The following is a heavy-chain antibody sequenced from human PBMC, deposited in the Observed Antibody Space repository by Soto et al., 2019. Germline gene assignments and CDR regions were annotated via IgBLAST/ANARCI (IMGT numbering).Heavy chain of an antibody. CDR2: IYGVDDR. CDR3: AHRHYYGSGHLGMDV. D-gene: IGHD3-10*01. Sequence: QITLKESGPTLVKPTQTLTLTCTFSGFSLTDSGVGVGWIRQPPGKALEWLALIYGVDDRRYSPSQKSRLTITGDTSKNPVVLTMTDMDREDTATSYCAHRHYYGSGHLGMDVWGQGTKVTVSS. CDR1: GFSLTDSGVG. V-gene: IGHV2-5*02. J-gene: IGHJ6*02.